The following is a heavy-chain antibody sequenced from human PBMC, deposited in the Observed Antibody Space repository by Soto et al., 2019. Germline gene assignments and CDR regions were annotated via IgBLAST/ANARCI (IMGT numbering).Heavy chain of an antibody. Sequence: QVQLVQSGAEVKKPGASVKVSCKASGYTFTSYDINWVRQATGQGLEWMGWMNPNSGNTGYAQKFQGRVTMTRNTSIRTAYMELSSLRSEDTAVYYCARVGIRRRWLQFFGPRYYYGMDVWGQGTTVTVSS. CDR2: MNPNSGNT. V-gene: IGHV1-8*01. CDR3: ARVGIRRRWLQFFGPRYYYGMDV. J-gene: IGHJ6*02. D-gene: IGHD5-12*01. CDR1: GYTFTSYD.